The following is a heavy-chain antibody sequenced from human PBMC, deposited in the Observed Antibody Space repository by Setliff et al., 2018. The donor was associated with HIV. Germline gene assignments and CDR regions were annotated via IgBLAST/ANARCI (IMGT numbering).Heavy chain of an antibody. CDR3: ARVGSYWSTFDH. CDR1: GYTLTTFG. V-gene: IGHV7-4-1*02. J-gene: IGHJ4*02. D-gene: IGHD1-26*01. CDR2: INTETGNP. Sequence: GASVKVSCKASGYTLTTFGISWVRQVPGQGLEWMGWINTETGNPMYAQGFKGRFVFSLDTSVSTAYLQISTLKTEDTAIYYCARVGSYWSTFDHWGQGALVTVSS.